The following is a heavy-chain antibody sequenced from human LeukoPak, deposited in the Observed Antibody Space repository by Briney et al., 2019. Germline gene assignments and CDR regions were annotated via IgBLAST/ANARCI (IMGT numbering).Heavy chain of an antibody. J-gene: IGHJ6*04. CDR2: IYYTGST. V-gene: IGHV4-59*01. CDR1: GGSISNYY. Sequence: SETLSLTCTVSGGSISNYYWGWIRQPPGKGLEWIGYIYYTGSTKYNPSLESRLTMSVDTSKNQFSLKLSSVTATDTAVYYCARAGYSGSDFSVWGKGSTVTVSS. CDR3: ARAGYSGSDFSV. D-gene: IGHD5-12*01.